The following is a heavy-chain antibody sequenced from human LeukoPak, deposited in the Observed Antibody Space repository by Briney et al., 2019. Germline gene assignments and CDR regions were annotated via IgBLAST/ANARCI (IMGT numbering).Heavy chain of an antibody. D-gene: IGHD3-10*01. Sequence: ASVKVSCKASGYTFTGYYMHWVRQAPGQGLELMGWINPNSGGTNYAKKFQGRVTMTRDTSISTACMELSRLRSDDTAVYYCARVPPYYGSPFDYWGQGTLVTVSS. V-gene: IGHV1-2*02. CDR1: GYTFTGYY. CDR2: INPNSGGT. J-gene: IGHJ4*02. CDR3: ARVPPYYGSPFDY.